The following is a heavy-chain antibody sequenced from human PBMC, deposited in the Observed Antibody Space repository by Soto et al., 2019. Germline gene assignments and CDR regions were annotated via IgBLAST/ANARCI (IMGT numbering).Heavy chain of an antibody. V-gene: IGHV3-48*02. CDR2: IGSDGSTI. J-gene: IGHJ4*02. Sequence: EVQLVESGGGLVQPGGSLRLSCAASGFTFSIYSMNWARQAPGKGLEWVSYIGSDGSTIYYADSVKGRFTITRDSFKKSLFLQMNSLRDEDTAVYYCALTTLWPGTGYDHWGQGALVSVSS. D-gene: IGHD1-1*01. CDR3: ALTTLWPGTGYDH. CDR1: GFTFSIYS.